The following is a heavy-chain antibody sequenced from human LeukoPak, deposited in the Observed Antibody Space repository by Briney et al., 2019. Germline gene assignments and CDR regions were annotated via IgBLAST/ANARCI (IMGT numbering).Heavy chain of an antibody. CDR3: ARTHDYSNYGGDAFDI. CDR1: GVSISSGGYS. D-gene: IGHD4-11*01. V-gene: IGHV4-30-2*02. J-gene: IGHJ3*02. Sequence: SETLSLTCAVPGVSISSGGYSWSWIRQPPGKGLEWTGYIYHSGSTYYNPSLKSRATISVDRSKIQFSLKLSSVTAADTAVYYCARTHDYSNYGGDAFDIWGQGTMVTVSS. CDR2: IYHSGST.